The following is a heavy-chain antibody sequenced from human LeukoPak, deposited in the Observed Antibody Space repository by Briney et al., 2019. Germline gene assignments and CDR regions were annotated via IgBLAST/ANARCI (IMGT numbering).Heavy chain of an antibody. CDR1: GYTFTSYG. CDR2: IIPIFGTA. CDR3: ASRVCSSTSCYYYYYMDV. V-gene: IGHV1-69*13. J-gene: IGHJ6*03. Sequence: SVKVSCKASGYTFTSYGISWVRQAPGQGLEWMGGIIPIFGTANYAQKFQGRVTITADESTSTAYMELSSLRSEDTAVYYCASRVCSSTSCYYYYYMDVWGKGTTVTVSS. D-gene: IGHD2-2*01.